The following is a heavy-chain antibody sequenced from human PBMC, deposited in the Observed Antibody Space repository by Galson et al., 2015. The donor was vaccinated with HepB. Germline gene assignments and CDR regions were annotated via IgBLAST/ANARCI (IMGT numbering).Heavy chain of an antibody. J-gene: IGHJ6*03. CDR1: GGTFSSYA. D-gene: IGHD4-17*01. Sequence: SVKVSCKASGGTFSSYAISWVRQAPGQGLEWMGGIIPILGIANYAQKFQGRVTITADKSTSTAYVELSSLRFEDTAVYYCARASDYGDYGGGYYYYYMDVWGKGTTVTVSS. V-gene: IGHV1-69*10. CDR2: IIPILGIA. CDR3: ARASDYGDYGGGYYYYYMDV.